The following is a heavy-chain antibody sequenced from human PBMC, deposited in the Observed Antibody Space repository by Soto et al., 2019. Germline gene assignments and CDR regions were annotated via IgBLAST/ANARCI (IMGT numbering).Heavy chain of an antibody. CDR2: ISGSGGST. D-gene: IGHD6-19*01. V-gene: IGHV3-23*01. Sequence: EVQLLESGGGLVQPGGSLRLSCAASGFTFSSYAMSWVRQAPGKGLEWVSAISGSGGSTYYADSVKGRFTISRDNSKNTLYLQMNSLRVEDTAVYYCANFPYRIAVAGTQAFDYWGQGPLVTVSS. CDR1: GFTFSSYA. CDR3: ANFPYRIAVAGTQAFDY. J-gene: IGHJ4*02.